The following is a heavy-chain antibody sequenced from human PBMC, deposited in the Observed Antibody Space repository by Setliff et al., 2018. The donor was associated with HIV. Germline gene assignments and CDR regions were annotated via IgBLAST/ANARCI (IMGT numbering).Heavy chain of an antibody. J-gene: IGHJ4*02. V-gene: IGHV7-4-1*02. D-gene: IGHD3-3*01. CDR1: GYTFNNYA. CDR2: INTNTGNP. Sequence: ASVKVSCKASGYTFNNYAMNWVRQAPGQGLELMGWINTNTGNPTYAQGFTGRFVFSLDTSVSTAYLQISSLKAEDTAVYFCARDLKRPNSNFWGGYPIPFDSWGQGTLVPSPQ. CDR3: ARDLKRPNSNFWGGYPIPFDS.